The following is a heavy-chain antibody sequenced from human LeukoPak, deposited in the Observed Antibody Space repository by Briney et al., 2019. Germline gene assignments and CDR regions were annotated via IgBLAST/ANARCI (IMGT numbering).Heavy chain of an antibody. J-gene: IGHJ4*02. Sequence: GGSLRLSCAASGVTFSNLAMHWVRQAPGKGLEWVAVISHHGSDQFYADSVKGRFTISRDNSKNTLFLQMNSLGAEDTAVYYCARDSIFDYWGQGTLVTVSS. CDR3: ARDSIFDY. CDR2: ISHHGSDQ. D-gene: IGHD3-9*01. V-gene: IGHV3-30*04. CDR1: GVTFSNLA.